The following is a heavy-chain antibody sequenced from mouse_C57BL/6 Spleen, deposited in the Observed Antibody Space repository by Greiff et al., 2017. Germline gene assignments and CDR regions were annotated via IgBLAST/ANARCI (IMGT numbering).Heavy chain of an antibody. CDR1: GYTFTSYW. V-gene: IGHV1-52*01. D-gene: IGHD1-1*01. Sequence: VQLQQPGAELVRPGSSVKLSCKASGYTFTSYWMHWVKQRPIQGLAWIGNIDPSDSETYYTHKFKGPAILTVDHSPSPADMQRSSLTSEDSAVYYGARFDYYGSRGYAMDYWGPGTSGTVSS. CDR3: ARFDYYGSRGYAMDY. CDR2: IDPSDSET. J-gene: IGHJ4*01.